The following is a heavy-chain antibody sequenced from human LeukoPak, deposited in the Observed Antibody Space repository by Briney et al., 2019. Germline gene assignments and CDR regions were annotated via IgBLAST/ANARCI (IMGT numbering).Heavy chain of an antibody. J-gene: IGHJ4*02. Sequence: PGGSLRLSCAASGFTFRSYAMSWVRQAPGKGLEWVSVICGGGGSTYYADSVKGRFSISRDNSKNTLYLQMNSLRAEDTAVYYCAKDRGPAYDFWSGKRELFDYWGQGTLVTVSS. CDR1: GFTFRSYA. D-gene: IGHD3-3*01. CDR2: ICGGGGST. CDR3: AKDRGPAYDFWSGKRELFDY. V-gene: IGHV3-23*01.